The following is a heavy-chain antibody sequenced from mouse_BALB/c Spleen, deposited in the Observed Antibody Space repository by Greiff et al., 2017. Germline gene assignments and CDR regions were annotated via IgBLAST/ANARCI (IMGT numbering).Heavy chain of an antibody. D-gene: IGHD6-2*01. J-gene: IGHJ3*01. Sequence: EVQRVESGGGLVQPGGSRKLSCAASGFTFSSFGMHWVRQAPEKGLEWVAYISSGSSTIYYADTVKGRFTISRDNPKNTLFLQMTSLRSEDTAMYYCAREISAWFAYWGQGTLVTVSA. CDR3: AREISAWFAY. CDR1: GFTFSSFG. CDR2: ISSGSSTI. V-gene: IGHV5-17*02.